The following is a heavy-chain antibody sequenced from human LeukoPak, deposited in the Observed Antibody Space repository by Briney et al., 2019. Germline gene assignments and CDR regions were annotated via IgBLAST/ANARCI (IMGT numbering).Heavy chain of an antibody. D-gene: IGHD3-22*01. CDR1: GFTFSSYW. CDR3: AREGGGPSYCYDSSGYWAYFDY. Sequence: GGSLRLSCAASGFTFSSYWMHWVRQAPGKGLVWVSRINSDGSSTSYADSVKGRFTISRDNAKNTLYLQMNSLRAEDTAVYYCAREGGGPSYCYDSSGYWAYFDYWGQGTLVTVSS. J-gene: IGHJ4*02. CDR2: INSDGSST. V-gene: IGHV3-74*01.